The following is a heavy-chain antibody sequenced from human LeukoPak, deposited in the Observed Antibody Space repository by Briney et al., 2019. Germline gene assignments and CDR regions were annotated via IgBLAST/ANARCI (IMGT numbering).Heavy chain of an antibody. CDR1: GYKFSTYW. Sequence: GESLKISCKGSGYKFSTYWIGWVRQMPGKGLEWMGIIYPADSDTRYRPSFQGQVTISADKSVTTAYLQWSSLTASDTAMYYCARPASSSYDEGFEFDYWGQGTLVTVSS. CDR3: ARPASSSYDEGFEFDY. D-gene: IGHD6-13*01. CDR2: IYPADSDT. V-gene: IGHV5-51*01. J-gene: IGHJ4*02.